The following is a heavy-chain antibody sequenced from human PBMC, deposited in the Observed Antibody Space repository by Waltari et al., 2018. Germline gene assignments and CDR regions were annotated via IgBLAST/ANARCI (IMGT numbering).Heavy chain of an antibody. D-gene: IGHD7-27*01. J-gene: IGHJ4*02. Sequence: ETLSLTCAVYGGSFSGYYWAWLRQSPGKGLQFIGEVHQSGGPNYNPSLESRVTISLDMSKNQFSLKLTSVTAADTGIYFCARGETGNFYFDDWGQGSQVTVSS. CDR2: VHQSGGP. V-gene: IGHV4-34*01. CDR1: GGSFSGYY. CDR3: ARGETGNFYFDD.